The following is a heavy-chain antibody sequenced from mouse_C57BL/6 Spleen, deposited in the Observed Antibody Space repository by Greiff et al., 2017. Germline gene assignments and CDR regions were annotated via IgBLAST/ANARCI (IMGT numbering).Heavy chain of an antibody. J-gene: IGHJ1*03. CDR2: ISSGGDYI. D-gene: IGHD1-1*01. V-gene: IGHV5S21*01. CDR3: ARSRGSSYHGYFDV. CDR1: GFTFSSYA. Sequence: EVMLVESGEGLVKPGGSLKLSCAASGFTFSSYAMSWVRQTPEKRLEWVAYISSGGDYIYYADTVKGRFTISRDNARNTLYLRLSSLKSEDTAMYYGARSRGSSYHGYFDVGGTGTTVTVSS.